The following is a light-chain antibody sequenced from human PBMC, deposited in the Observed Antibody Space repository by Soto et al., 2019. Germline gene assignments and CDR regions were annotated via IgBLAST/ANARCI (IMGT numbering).Light chain of an antibody. CDR3: LQYYSYPYI. V-gene: IGKV1-8*01. Sequence: AIRMTQSPSSFSASTGDRVTITCRASQDINVYLAWYQQKPGKVPKLLIYAASTLQSGVPSRFSGSGSGTDFTLTISSLQSEDFATYYCLQYYSYPYIFGQGTKLEIK. CDR2: AAS. J-gene: IGKJ2*01. CDR1: QDINVY.